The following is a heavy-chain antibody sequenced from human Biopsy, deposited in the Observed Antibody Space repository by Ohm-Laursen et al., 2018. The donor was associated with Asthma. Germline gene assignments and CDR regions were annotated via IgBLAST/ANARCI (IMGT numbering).Heavy chain of an antibody. V-gene: IGHV3-30*01. J-gene: IGHJ3*02. CDR3: VRDGTDDAFDI. CDR1: GFSFSNFA. D-gene: IGHD1-1*01. Sequence: SLTPSCAASGFSFSNFAIHWFRQAPGKGLEWVGVISKDASTQDYADSVKGRFTMARDNSKNTLDLQMNSLREEDTAVYYCVRDGTDDAFDIWGQGTVVSVSS. CDR2: ISKDASTQ.